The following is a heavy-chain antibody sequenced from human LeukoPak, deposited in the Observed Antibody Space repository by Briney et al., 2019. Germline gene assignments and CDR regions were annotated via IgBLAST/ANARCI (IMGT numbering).Heavy chain of an antibody. CDR3: ARLVESGDYGFDAFDI. D-gene: IGHD4-17*01. CDR1: GYSFTSYW. Sequence: GESLKISCKGSGYSFTSYWIGWVRQMPGKGLEWMGIIYPGDSDTRYSPSFQGQVTISADKSISTAYLQWSSLKASDTAMYYCARLVESGDYGFDAFDIWGQGTMVTVSS. CDR2: IYPGDSDT. V-gene: IGHV5-51*01. J-gene: IGHJ3*02.